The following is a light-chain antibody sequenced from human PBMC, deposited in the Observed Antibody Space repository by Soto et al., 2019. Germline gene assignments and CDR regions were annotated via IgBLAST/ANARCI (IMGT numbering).Light chain of an antibody. CDR3: GTWDSSLSGVI. V-gene: IGLV1-51*01. CDR2: DNN. CDR1: SSNIGSNY. J-gene: IGLJ2*01. Sequence: QSVLTQPPSVSAAPGQKVSISCSGSSSNIGSNYVSWYQHLPGTAPRLLIYDNNKRPSGIPDRFSGSKSGTSATLGITGLQTVDEADYYCGTWDSSLSGVIFGGGTKLTVL.